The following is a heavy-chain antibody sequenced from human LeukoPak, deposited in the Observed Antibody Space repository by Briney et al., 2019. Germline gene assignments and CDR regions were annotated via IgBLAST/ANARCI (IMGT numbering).Heavy chain of an antibody. CDR2: IGAGGTFT. D-gene: IGHD3-10*01. Sequence: PGGSLRLSCTASGFTFSSYAMNWVRQAPGKGLEWVSGIGAGGTFTYYADSVRGRFTISRDNSKNTLYLQMNSLRHEDTAVYYCVRDHDYYGSGSFYRYWLDPWGQGTLVTVSS. CDR3: VRDHDYYGSGSFYRYWLDP. CDR1: GFTFSSYA. V-gene: IGHV3-23*01. J-gene: IGHJ5*02.